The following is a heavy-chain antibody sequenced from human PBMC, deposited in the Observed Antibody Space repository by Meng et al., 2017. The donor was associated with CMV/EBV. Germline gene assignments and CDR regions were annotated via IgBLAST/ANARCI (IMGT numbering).Heavy chain of an antibody. CDR1: GFTFSSYD. Sequence: GESLKISCAASGFTFSSYDMHWVRQATGKGLEWVSAIGTAGDTYYPGSVKGRFTISRENAKNSLYLQMNSLRAGDTAVYYCARGGGIWFGEGLIDYWGQGTLVTVSS. CDR2: IGTAGDT. V-gene: IGHV3-13*01. D-gene: IGHD3-10*01. J-gene: IGHJ4*02. CDR3: ARGGGIWFGEGLIDY.